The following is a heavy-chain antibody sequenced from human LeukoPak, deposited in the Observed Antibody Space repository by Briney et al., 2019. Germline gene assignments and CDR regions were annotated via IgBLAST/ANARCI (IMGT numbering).Heavy chain of an antibody. Sequence: GGSLRLSCTVSGFTFSSEAMGWVRQLPGGGLEWVSTISPAGGTTYYAESMKGRFTISRDNSKSTLYLQMNNLVVEDTAVYYCTKVRSGSSNWALRVFDYWGQGALVTVSS. CDR1: GFTFSSEA. CDR2: ISPAGGTT. CDR3: TKVRSGSSNWALRVFDY. V-gene: IGHV3-23*01. D-gene: IGHD6-13*01. J-gene: IGHJ4*02.